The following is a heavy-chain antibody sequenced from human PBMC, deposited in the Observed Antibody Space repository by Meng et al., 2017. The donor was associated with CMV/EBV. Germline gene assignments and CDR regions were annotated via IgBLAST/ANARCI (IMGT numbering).Heavy chain of an antibody. V-gene: IGHV4-34*01. Sequence: GSLRLSCAVYGGSFSGYYWSWIRQPPGKGLEWIGEINHSGSTNYNPSLKSRVTISVDTSKNQFSLKLSSVTAADTAVHYCARDRSPRPYYFDYWGQGTLVTVSS. J-gene: IGHJ4*02. CDR1: GGSFSGYY. CDR2: INHSGST. D-gene: IGHD6-6*01. CDR3: ARDRSPRPYYFDY.